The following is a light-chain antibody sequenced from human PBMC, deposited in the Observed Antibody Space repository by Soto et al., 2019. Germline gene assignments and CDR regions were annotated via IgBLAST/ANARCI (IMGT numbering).Light chain of an antibody. CDR3: LLTYSGTWV. J-gene: IGLJ3*02. CDR1: TGAVTSGHY. CDR2: DTT. Sequence: QAVVTQEPSLTVSPGGTVTLTCASSTGAVTSGHYPYWFQQKPGQAPRTLIYDTTKKHSWTPARFSGSLLGDKAALTLSGAQPEDEADYSCLLTYSGTWVFGGGTKLTVL. V-gene: IGLV7-46*01.